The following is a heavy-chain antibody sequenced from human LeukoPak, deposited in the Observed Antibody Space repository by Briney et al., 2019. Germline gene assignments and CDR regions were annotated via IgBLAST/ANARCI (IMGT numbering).Heavy chain of an antibody. Sequence: SETLSLTCTVSGGSISSYYWSWIRQPPGKGLGWIGYIYYRGSTNYNPSLMSRVPISVDTSKNQFPLKLSSVTAADTAVYYCARESAVGDWFDPWGQGTLVTVSS. CDR2: IYYRGST. CDR3: ARESAVGDWFDP. CDR1: GGSISSYY. J-gene: IGHJ5*02. V-gene: IGHV4-59*01. D-gene: IGHD6-19*01.